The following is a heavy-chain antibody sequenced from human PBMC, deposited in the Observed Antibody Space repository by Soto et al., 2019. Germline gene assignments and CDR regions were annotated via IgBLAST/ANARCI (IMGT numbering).Heavy chain of an antibody. J-gene: IGHJ6*02. CDR2: IYYSGST. V-gene: IGHV4-59*01. CDR1: GGSISSYY. Sequence: SETLSLTCTVSGGSISSYYWSWIRQPPGKGLEWIGYIYYSGSTNYNPSLKSRVTISVDTSKNQFSLKLSSVTAADTAVYYCARGVDIVATNYYYGMDVWGQGTTVTVSS. CDR3: ARGVDIVATNYYYGMDV. D-gene: IGHD5-12*01.